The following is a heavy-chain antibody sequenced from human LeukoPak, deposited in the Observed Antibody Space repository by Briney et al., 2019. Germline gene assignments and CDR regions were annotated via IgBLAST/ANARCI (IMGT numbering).Heavy chain of an antibody. Sequence: PSETLSLTCTVSGGSISNYYWSWIRQPPGKGLEWIGYIYYSGSTNYNPSLKSRVTISVDTSKNQFSLKLSSVTAADTAVYYCARADPYDSSGYFFDVGGFDYWGQGTLVTVSS. V-gene: IGHV4-59*01. CDR2: IYYSGST. CDR1: GGSISNYY. D-gene: IGHD3-22*01. J-gene: IGHJ4*02. CDR3: ARADPYDSSGYFFDVGGFDY.